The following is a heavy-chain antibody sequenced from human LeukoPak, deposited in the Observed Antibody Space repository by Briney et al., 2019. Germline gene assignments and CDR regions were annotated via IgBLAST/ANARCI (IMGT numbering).Heavy chain of an antibody. CDR2: IYYSGST. J-gene: IGHJ4*02. D-gene: IGHD3-22*01. CDR1: GGSISSYY. CDR3: ARYDYASSNCYLLDY. Sequence: SETLSLTCTVSGGSISSYYWTWIRQPPGKGLEWIGYIYYSGSTNYNPSLKSRLSISVDTSKNQFSLKLSSVTAADTAVYYCARYDYASSNCYLLDYWGQGTLVTVSS. V-gene: IGHV4-59*01.